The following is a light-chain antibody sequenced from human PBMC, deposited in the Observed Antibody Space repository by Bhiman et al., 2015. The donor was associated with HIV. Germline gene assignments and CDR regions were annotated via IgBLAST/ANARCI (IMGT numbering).Light chain of an antibody. V-gene: IGLV3-1*01. Sequence: GSVAPGQTASITCSGDKLGDKYVSWYQQKPGQSPVVVISQDTKRPSGVSNRFSGSKSGNTASLTISGLQAEDEADYYCSSYTSSSTLLFGGGTKLTVL. CDR1: KLGDKY. CDR3: SSYTSSSTLL. CDR2: QDT. J-gene: IGLJ2*01.